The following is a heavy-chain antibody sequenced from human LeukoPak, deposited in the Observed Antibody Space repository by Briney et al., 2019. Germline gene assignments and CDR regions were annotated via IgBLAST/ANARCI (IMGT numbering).Heavy chain of an antibody. Sequence: GGPLRLSCAASGFTFSSYAMHWVRQAPDKGLQWVAVISSDGYRTDYPDSVRGRFTISRDNFKNTVDLQMISVTAEDTAMYFCAKGLGTGSVLARPLHYWGQGTLVTVSS. CDR1: GFTFSSYA. CDR3: AKGLGTGSVLARPLHY. CDR2: ISSDGYRT. V-gene: IGHV3-30*04. J-gene: IGHJ4*02. D-gene: IGHD3-10*01.